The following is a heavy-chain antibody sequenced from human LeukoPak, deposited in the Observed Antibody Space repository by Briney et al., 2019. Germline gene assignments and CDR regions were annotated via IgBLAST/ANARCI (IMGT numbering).Heavy chain of an antibody. CDR1: GFTFSSYA. CDR2: ISSNGDST. J-gene: IGHJ4*02. D-gene: IGHD3-16*01. V-gene: IGHV3-64*02. Sequence: GGSLRLSCAASGFTFSSYAMHWVRQAPGKGLEYVSAISSNGDSTYYADSVKSRFTISRDNSKNTLYLQMGSLRAEDMAVYYCARESVRGTVDYWGQGTLVTVSS. CDR3: ARESVRGTVDY.